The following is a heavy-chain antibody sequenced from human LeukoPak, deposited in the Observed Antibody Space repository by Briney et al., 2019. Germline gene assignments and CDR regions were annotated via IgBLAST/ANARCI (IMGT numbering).Heavy chain of an antibody. CDR1: GYSFTSYA. CDR2: INPNSGGT. V-gene: IGHV1-2*02. Sequence: ASVKVSCKASGYSFTSYAISWVRQAPGQGLEWMGWINPNSGGTNYAQKFQGRVTMTRDTSISTAYMELSRLRSDDTAVYYCASTGYVDLGYWGQGTLVTVSS. D-gene: IGHD5-12*01. J-gene: IGHJ4*02. CDR3: ASTGYVDLGY.